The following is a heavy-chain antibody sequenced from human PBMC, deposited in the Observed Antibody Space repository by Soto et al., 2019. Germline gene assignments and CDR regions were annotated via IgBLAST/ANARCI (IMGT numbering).Heavy chain of an antibody. CDR2: ISYDGSNK. D-gene: IGHD6-19*01. V-gene: IGHV3-30-3*01. J-gene: IGHJ6*02. CDR1: GFTFSSYA. CDR3: ARVNPTYSSGWYPYYGMDV. Sequence: GGSLRLSCAASGFTFSSYAMHWVRQAPGKGLEWVAVISYDGSNKYYADSVKGRFTISRDNSKNTLYLQMNSLRAEDTAVYYCARVNPTYSSGWYPYYGMDVWGQGTTVTVSS.